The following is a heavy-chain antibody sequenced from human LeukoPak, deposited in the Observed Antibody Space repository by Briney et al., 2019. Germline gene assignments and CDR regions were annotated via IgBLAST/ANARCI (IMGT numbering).Heavy chain of an antibody. J-gene: IGHJ6*02. CDR2: ISCYDGET. Sequence: GASVKVSCKASGYTFTSYGISWVRQAPGQGLEWMGWISCYDGETKYAQKFQGRVTITRDTSASTASMELSSLRSEDTAVYYCAREGYSGSLHDRIYYYYGMDVWGQGTTVTVSS. V-gene: IGHV1-18*01. CDR1: GYTFTSYG. CDR3: AREGYSGSLHDRIYYYYGMDV. D-gene: IGHD5-12*01.